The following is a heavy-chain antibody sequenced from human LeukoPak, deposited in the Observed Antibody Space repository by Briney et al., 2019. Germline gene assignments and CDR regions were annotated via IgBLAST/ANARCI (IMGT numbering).Heavy chain of an antibody. CDR1: GFTFSSYW. CDR2: INSDGSST. D-gene: IGHD5-18*01. V-gene: IGHV3-74*01. CDR3: ARDEGYTYRNFHYYYMDV. Sequence: GGSLRLSCAASGFTFSSYWMHWVRQAPGKGLVWVSRINSDGSSTSYADSVKGRFTISRDNAKNTLYLQMNSLRAEDTAVYYCARDEGYTYRNFHYYYMDVWGKGTTVTVSS. J-gene: IGHJ6*03.